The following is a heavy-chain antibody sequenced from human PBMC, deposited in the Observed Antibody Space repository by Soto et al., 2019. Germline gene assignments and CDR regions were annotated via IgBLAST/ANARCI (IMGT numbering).Heavy chain of an antibody. CDR3: ARGIAAYHKYYYYYMDV. CDR2: IYHSGST. Sequence: SETLSLTCAVSSGSISSSNWWSWVRQPPGKGLEWIGEIYHSGSTNYNPSLKSRVTISVDTSKNQFSLKLSSVTAADTAVYYCARGIAAYHKYYYYYMDVWGKGTTVTVSS. J-gene: IGHJ6*03. CDR1: SGSISSSNW. V-gene: IGHV4-4*02. D-gene: IGHD6-13*01.